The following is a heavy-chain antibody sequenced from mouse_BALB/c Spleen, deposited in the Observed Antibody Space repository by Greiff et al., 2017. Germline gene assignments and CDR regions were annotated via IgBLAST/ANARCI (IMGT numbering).Heavy chain of an antibody. CDR3: NAPYGYDGGGY. Sequence: EVMLVESGAELVRSGASVKLSCTASGFNIKDYYMHWVKQRPEQGLEWIGWIDPENGDTEYAPKFQGKATMTADTSSNTAYLQLSSLTSEDTAVYYCNAPYGYDGGGYWGQGTTLTVSS. CDR1: GFNIKDYY. J-gene: IGHJ2*01. V-gene: IGHV14-4*02. CDR2: IDPENGDT. D-gene: IGHD2-2*01.